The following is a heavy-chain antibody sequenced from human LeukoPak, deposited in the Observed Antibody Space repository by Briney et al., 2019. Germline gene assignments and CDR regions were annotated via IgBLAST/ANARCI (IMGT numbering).Heavy chain of an antibody. D-gene: IGHD3-3*01. CDR2: ISSSSSYI. CDR3: ARDQLRNYDFWSGYYTGRYYGMDV. V-gene: IGHV3-21*01. J-gene: IGHJ6*02. CDR1: GFTFSSYS. Sequence: PGGSLRLSCAASGFTFSSYSMNWVRQAPGEGLEWVSSISSSSSYIYYADSVKGRFTISRDNAKNSLYLQMSSLRAEDTAVYYCARDQLRNYDFWSGYYTGRYYGMDVWGQGTTVTVSS.